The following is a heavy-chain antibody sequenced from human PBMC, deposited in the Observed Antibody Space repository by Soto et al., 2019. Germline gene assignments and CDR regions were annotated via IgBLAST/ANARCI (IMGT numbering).Heavy chain of an antibody. Sequence: PGGSLRLSCAASGFTFSSYAMHWVRQAPGKGLEWVAVISYDGSNKYYADSVNGRFTIPRDNSKNTLYLQMNSLRGEDTAVYYCAKARAIFRVVILSDYYYGMDVWGQGTTVTVSS. V-gene: IGHV3-30-3*01. CDR3: AKARAIFRVVILSDYYYGMDV. D-gene: IGHD3-3*01. J-gene: IGHJ6*02. CDR1: GFTFSSYA. CDR2: ISYDGSNK.